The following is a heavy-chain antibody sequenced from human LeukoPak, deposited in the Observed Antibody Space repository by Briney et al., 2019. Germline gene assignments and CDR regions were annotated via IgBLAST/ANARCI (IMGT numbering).Heavy chain of an antibody. J-gene: IGHJ4*02. V-gene: IGHV3-21*01. Sequence: GGSLGLSCAASGFTFSTYRMKWVRQAPGKGLERVSSISSSSSYIHYADSVKGRFTISRDNAKNSLYLQMNSLRAEDTAVYYCARVDSRVVNGLDYWGQGTLVTVSS. D-gene: IGHD3/OR15-3a*01. CDR1: GFTFSTYR. CDR2: ISSSSSYI. CDR3: ARVDSRVVNGLDY.